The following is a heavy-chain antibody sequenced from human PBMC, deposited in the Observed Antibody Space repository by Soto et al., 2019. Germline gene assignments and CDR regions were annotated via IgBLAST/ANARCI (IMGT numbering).Heavy chain of an antibody. CDR1: GGSISSSS. J-gene: IGHJ4*02. CDR3: ARARFCTSTSCYHYFDF. V-gene: IGHV4-59*01. D-gene: IGHD2-2*01. CDR2: IYNNGRT. Sequence: PSETLSLTCTVSGGSISSSSWSWIRQPPGRGLEWIGYIYNNGRTDYNPSLKSRVTISVDTSTNHFSLKLSSVTPADTAVYYCARARFCTSTSCYHYFDFWGQGTLVTVSS.